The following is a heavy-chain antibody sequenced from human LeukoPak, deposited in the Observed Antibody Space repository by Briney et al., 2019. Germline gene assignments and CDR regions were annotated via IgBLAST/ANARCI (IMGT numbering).Heavy chain of an antibody. D-gene: IGHD2-15*01. V-gene: IGHV1-46*01. CDR1: GYTFTSYY. Sequence: ASVKVSCKASGYTFTSYYMHWVRQAPGQGLEWMGIINPSGGSTSYAQKFQGRVTMTRDTSTSTAYMELSSLRSEDTAVYYCARSVSTGVVAATFDYWGQGTLVTVSS. CDR3: ARSVSTGVVAATFDY. CDR2: INPSGGST. J-gene: IGHJ4*02.